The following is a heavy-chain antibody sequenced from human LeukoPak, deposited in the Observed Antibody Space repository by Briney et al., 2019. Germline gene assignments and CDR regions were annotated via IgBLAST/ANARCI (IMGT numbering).Heavy chain of an antibody. D-gene: IGHD3-10*01. Sequence: SETLSRTCTVSGGSISSYYWSWIRQPPGKGLEWVGYIYYSGSTNYNPSLKSRVTISVDTSKNQFSLKLSSVTAADTAVYYCARDYYGSRGSRYYYYMDVWGKGTTVTISS. CDR3: ARDYYGSRGSRYYYYMDV. CDR2: IYYSGST. CDR1: GGSISSYY. V-gene: IGHV4-59*01. J-gene: IGHJ6*03.